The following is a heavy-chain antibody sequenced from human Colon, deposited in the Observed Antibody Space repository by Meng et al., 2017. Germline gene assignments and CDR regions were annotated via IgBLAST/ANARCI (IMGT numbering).Heavy chain of an antibody. J-gene: IGHJ4*02. CDR1: GFTFSSYW. CDR2: INSDGSIT. V-gene: IGHV3-74*01. Sequence: EVPLGGSGGGVVQPGGPLRLSCAAFGFTFSSYWMHWVRQVPGKGLVWVSRINSDGSITNYADSVKGRFTISRDNAENTLFLQMNSLRAEDTAVYYCVRGVGQQMTRYQFDSWGQGTLVTVSS. D-gene: IGHD6-13*01. CDR3: VRGVGQQMTRYQFDS.